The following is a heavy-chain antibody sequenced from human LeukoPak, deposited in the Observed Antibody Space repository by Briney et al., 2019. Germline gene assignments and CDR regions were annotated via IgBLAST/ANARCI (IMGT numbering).Heavy chain of an antibody. CDR1: GGSISSSSYY. J-gene: IGHJ4*02. D-gene: IGHD3-3*02. Sequence: PSETLSLTCTASGGSISSSSYYWGWIRQPPGKGLEWIGSIYYSGSTYYNPSLKSRVTISVDTSKNQFSLKLSSVTAADTAVYYCGHFRLDNFDYWGQGTLVTVSS. V-gene: IGHV4-39*01. CDR2: IYYSGST. CDR3: GHFRLDNFDY.